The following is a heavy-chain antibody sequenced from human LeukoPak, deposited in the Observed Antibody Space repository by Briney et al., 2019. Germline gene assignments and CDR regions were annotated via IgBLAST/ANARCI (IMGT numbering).Heavy chain of an antibody. Sequence: ASVKVSCKASGYTFTGYYMHWVRQAPGQGLEWMGWINPNSGGTNYAQKFQGRVTMTRDTSISTAYMELSRLRSDDTAVYYCARLESSGYYYSFDYWGQGTWSPSPQ. V-gene: IGHV1-2*02. J-gene: IGHJ4*02. CDR1: GYTFTGYY. CDR3: ARLESSGYYYSFDY. D-gene: IGHD3-22*01. CDR2: INPNSGGT.